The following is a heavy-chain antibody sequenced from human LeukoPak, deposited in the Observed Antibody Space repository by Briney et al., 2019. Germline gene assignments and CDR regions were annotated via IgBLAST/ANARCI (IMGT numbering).Heavy chain of an antibody. Sequence: SETLSLTCTVSGGSISSYYWSWIRQPAWKGLEWIGRVYTSGSTNYNPSLKSRVTMSVDTSKNQFSLKLSSVAAADTAVYYCAREYCYDSSGYSRAFDIWGQGTMVTVSS. V-gene: IGHV4-4*07. CDR2: VYTSGST. J-gene: IGHJ3*02. CDR1: GGSISSYY. CDR3: AREYCYDSSGYSRAFDI. D-gene: IGHD3-22*01.